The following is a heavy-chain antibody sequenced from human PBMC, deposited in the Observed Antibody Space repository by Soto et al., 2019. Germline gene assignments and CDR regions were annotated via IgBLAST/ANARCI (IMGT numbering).Heavy chain of an antibody. Sequence: PSEPLCHPWSVSGGSITAYHGSWIRKLPGKGLEWIAYTSYTGNTKYNPSLQSRVTMSLDTSNNQCSLRLTSVTAADTAVYYCARGQRFSDWFDPWGQGTLGTVA. D-gene: IGHD3-3*01. CDR2: TSYTGNT. CDR1: GGSITAYH. CDR3: ARGQRFSDWFDP. V-gene: IGHV4-59*12. J-gene: IGHJ5*02.